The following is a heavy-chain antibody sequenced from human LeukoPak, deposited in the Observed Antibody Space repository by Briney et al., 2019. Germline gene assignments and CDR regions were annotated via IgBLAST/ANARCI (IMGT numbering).Heavy chain of an antibody. CDR2: ISYDGSNK. CDR1: GFTFSSYA. V-gene: IGHV3-30*04. CDR3: ARAVPGLGWAFDI. Sequence: GGSLRLSCAASGFTFSSYAMHWVRQAPGKGLEWVAVISYDGSNKYYADSVKGRFTISRDSSKNTLYLQMNSLRAEDTAVYYCARAVPGLGWAFDIWGQGTMVPVSS. J-gene: IGHJ3*02. D-gene: IGHD6-19*01.